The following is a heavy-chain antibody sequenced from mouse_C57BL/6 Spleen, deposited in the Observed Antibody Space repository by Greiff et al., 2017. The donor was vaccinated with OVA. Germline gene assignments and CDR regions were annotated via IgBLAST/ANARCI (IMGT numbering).Heavy chain of an antibody. D-gene: IGHD2-3*01. CDR3: TPYDGYYGWFAY. Sequence: VQLQQSGTVLARPGASVKMSCKASGYTFTSYWMHWVKQRPGQGLEWIGAIYPGNSDTSYNQKFKGKAKLTAVTSTSTAYMELSSLTNEDSAVYYCTPYDGYYGWFAYWGQGTLVTVSA. J-gene: IGHJ3*01. CDR1: GYTFTSYW. V-gene: IGHV1-5*01. CDR2: IYPGNSDT.